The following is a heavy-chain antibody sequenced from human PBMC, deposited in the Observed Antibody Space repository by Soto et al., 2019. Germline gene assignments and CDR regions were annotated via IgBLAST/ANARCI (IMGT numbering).Heavy chain of an antibody. Sequence: QVQLQQWGAGPLRPLETLSLTCGVSGGSFSGYYWAWIRQSPGQGLEWIGEINDRGSINYNPSLKSRVSISVDTSKNHYSLNLWSVTAADTAVYYCARESHDILTGPLLVWYFGLWGRGTLVTVSS. V-gene: IGHV4-34*01. CDR3: ARESHDILTGPLLVWYFGL. J-gene: IGHJ2*01. CDR1: GGSFSGYY. D-gene: IGHD3-9*01. CDR2: INDRGSI.